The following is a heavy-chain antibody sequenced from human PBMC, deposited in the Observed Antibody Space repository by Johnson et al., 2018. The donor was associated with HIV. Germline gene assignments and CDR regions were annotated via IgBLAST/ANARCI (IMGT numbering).Heavy chain of an antibody. D-gene: IGHD6-25*01. CDR3: ARAPPGGAFDI. V-gene: IGHV3-48*04. CDR1: GFTVSSNY. Sequence: EVQLVESGGGLVRPGGSLRLSCAASGFTVSSNYMSWVRQAPGKGLEWVSGISWNSGSIGYADSVKGRFTISRDNAKNSLYLQMNSLRAEDTAVYYCARAPPGGAFDIWGQGTMVTVSS. CDR2: ISWNSGSI. J-gene: IGHJ3*02.